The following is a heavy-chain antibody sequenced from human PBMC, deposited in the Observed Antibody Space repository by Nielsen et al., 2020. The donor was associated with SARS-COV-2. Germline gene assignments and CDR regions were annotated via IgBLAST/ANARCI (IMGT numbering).Heavy chain of an antibody. CDR2: IIPIFGTA. D-gene: IGHD3-9*01. CDR3: ARGASYDILTGPGAYYFDY. CDR1: GGTFSSYA. J-gene: IGHJ4*02. Sequence: SVKVSCKASGGTFSSYAISWVRQAPGQGLEWMGGIIPIFGTANYAQKFQGRVTITADKSTSTAYMELSSLRFEDTAVYYCARGASYDILTGPGAYYFDYWGQGTLVTVSS. V-gene: IGHV1-69*06.